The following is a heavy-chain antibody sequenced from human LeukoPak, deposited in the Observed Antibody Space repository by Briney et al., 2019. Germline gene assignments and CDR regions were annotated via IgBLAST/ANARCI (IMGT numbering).Heavy chain of an antibody. D-gene: IGHD6-13*01. CDR3: ARHQYSSSWYWWFDP. CDR2: IYHSGST. V-gene: IGHV4-30-2*01. J-gene: IGHJ5*02. Sequence: PSETLSLTCTVSGGSISSGGYYWSWIRQPPGKGLEWIGYIYHSGSTYYNPSLKSRVTISVDRSKNQFSLKLSSVTAADTAVYYCARHQYSSSWYWWFDPWGQGTLVTVSS. CDR1: GGSISSGGYY.